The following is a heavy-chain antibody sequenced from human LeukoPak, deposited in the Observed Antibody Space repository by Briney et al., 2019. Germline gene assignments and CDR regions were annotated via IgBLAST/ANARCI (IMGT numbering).Heavy chain of an antibody. CDR1: GFTFSSYW. D-gene: IGHD3-22*01. CDR3: ARDRGYYVFDY. V-gene: IGHV3-7*01. CDR2: VKPDGSEE. Sequence: PGGSLRLSCAASGFTFSSYWMTWVRQAPGKGLEWVAHVKPDGSEESYVDSVKGRFTISRDNAQNSLYLQMNSLRAEDTAVYYCARDRGYYVFDYWGQGTLVTVPS. J-gene: IGHJ4*02.